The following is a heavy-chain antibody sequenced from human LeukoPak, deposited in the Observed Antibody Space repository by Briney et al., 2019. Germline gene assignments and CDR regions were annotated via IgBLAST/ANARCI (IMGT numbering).Heavy chain of an antibody. CDR2: IYPGDSDT. V-gene: IGHV5-51*01. D-gene: IGHD3-22*01. CDR1: GYSFTSYW. Sequence: GESLKISCKGSGYSFTSYWIGWVRQMPGKGLEWMGIIYPGDSDTRYSPSFQGQVTISADKSISTAYLQWSSLKASDTAMYYCARRLNHYYDSSGNYFNDAFNIWGQGTMVTVSP. J-gene: IGHJ3*02. CDR3: ARRLNHYYDSSGNYFNDAFNI.